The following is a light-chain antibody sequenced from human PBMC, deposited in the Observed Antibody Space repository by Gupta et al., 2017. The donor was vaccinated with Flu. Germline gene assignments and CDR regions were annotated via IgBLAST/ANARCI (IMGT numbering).Light chain of an antibody. J-gene: IGLJ3*02. Sequence: TQPPSVSAAPGQKVTVSCSGSTSNIGSNFVSWYQQLPGTAPKLLIYDNNNRPSGIPARFSGSKSGTSATLGITGLQAGDEADYYCGTWDSSLSVVMFGGGTKLTVL. V-gene: IGLV1-51*01. CDR1: TSNIGSNF. CDR3: GTWDSSLSVVM. CDR2: DNN.